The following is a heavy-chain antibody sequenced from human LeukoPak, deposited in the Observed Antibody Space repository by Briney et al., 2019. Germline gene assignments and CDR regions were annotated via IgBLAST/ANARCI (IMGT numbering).Heavy chain of an antibody. CDR2: INAYSGNT. D-gene: IGHD6-13*01. CDR1: GYTFTSYG. CDR3: ARHVSFSSSWYWFDP. J-gene: IGHJ5*02. Sequence: ASVKVSCKASGYTFTSYGISWVRQAPGQGLEWMGWINAYSGNTNYAQKFQGRATMTTDTSTSTAYMELRSLRSDDTAVYYCARHVSFSSSWYWFDPWGQGTLVTVSS. V-gene: IGHV1-18*01.